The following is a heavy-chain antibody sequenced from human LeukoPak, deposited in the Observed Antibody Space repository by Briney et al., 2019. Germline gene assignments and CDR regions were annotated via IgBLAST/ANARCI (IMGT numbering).Heavy chain of an antibody. CDR1: GYTFTSYY. CDR3: ARDRYSSGWFGYGY. J-gene: IGHJ4*02. Sequence: GASVKVSCKASGYTFTSYYMHWVRQAPGQGLEWMGIINPSGGSTSYAQKLQGRVTMTTDTSTSTAYMELRSLRSDDTAVYYCARDRYSSGWFGYGYWGQGTLVTVSS. CDR2: INPSGGST. D-gene: IGHD6-19*01. V-gene: IGHV1-46*01.